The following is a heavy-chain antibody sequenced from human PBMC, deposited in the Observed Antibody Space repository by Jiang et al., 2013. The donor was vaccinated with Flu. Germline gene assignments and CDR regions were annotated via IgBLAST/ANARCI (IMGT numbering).Heavy chain of an antibody. V-gene: IGHV4-59*08. CDR1: GGSFNRYY. Sequence: SGSGLVKPSETLSLTCTVYGGSFNRYYWSWIRQPPGKGLEWIGYIYYSGGTNYNPSLKSRVTISLDTSRNQFSLRLSSVTAADTAMYYCAGLYYDYWSDYYSDPFDIWGQGDSGHRLL. J-gene: IGHJ3*02. D-gene: IGHD3-3*01. CDR2: IYYSGGT. CDR3: AGLYYDYWSDYYSDPFDI.